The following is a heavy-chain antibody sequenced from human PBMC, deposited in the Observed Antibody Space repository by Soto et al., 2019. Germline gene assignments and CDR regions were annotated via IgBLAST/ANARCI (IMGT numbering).Heavy chain of an antibody. J-gene: IGHJ6*02. V-gene: IGHV7-4-1*01. CDR1: GYTFTSYA. Sequence: ASVKVSCKASGYTFTSYAMNCVRQAPGQVREWMGWINTNTGNPTYAQGFTGRFVFSLDTSVSTAYLQICSLKAEDTAVYYCARDMGLVPAAIQPYYYGMDVWGQGTTVTVSS. D-gene: IGHD2-2*02. CDR3: ARDMGLVPAAIQPYYYGMDV. CDR2: INTNTGNP.